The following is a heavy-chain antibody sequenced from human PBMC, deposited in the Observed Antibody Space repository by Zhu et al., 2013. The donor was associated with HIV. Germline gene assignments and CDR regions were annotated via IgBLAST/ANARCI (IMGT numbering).Heavy chain of an antibody. J-gene: IGHJ4*02. CDR3: ASPGYCSGGSCLGFLDY. Sequence: QVQLVQSGAEVRKPGSSVKVSCKASGGTFSNYAITWVRQAPGQGLEWMGWINPNSGGTNYPQKFHGRVTMTRDTSISTAYLEVSRLRSEDTAVYYCASPGYCSGGSCLGFLDYWGQGTLVTVSS. D-gene: IGHD2-15*01. V-gene: IGHV1-2*02. CDR2: INPNSGGT. CDR1: GGTFSNYA.